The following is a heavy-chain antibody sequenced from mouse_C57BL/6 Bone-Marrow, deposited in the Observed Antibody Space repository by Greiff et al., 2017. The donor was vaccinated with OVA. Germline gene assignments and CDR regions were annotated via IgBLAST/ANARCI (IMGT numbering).Heavy chain of an antibody. V-gene: IGHV5-9-1*02. J-gene: IGHJ4*01. Sequence: EVKVVESGEGLVKPGGSLKLSCAASGFNFSSYAMSWVRQTPEKRLEWVAYISSGGDYIYYADTVKGRFTISRDNARNTLYLQMSSLKSEDTAMYYCTRLLDAMDYWGQGTSVTVSS. CDR1: GFNFSSYA. CDR2: ISSGGDYI. D-gene: IGHD2-1*01. CDR3: TRLLDAMDY.